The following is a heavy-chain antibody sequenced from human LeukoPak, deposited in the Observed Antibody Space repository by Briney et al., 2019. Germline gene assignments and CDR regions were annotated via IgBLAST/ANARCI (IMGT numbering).Heavy chain of an antibody. CDR2: INPNSGGT. D-gene: IGHD3-22*01. CDR3: ARDLEYYDSSGYGPFDY. Sequence: ASVKVSCKASGYTFIGYYMHWVRQAPGQGLEWMGWINPNSGGTNYAQKFQGRVTMTRDTSISTAYMELSRLRSDDTAVYYCARDLEYYDSSGYGPFDYWGQGTLVTASS. V-gene: IGHV1-2*02. CDR1: GYTFIGYY. J-gene: IGHJ4*02.